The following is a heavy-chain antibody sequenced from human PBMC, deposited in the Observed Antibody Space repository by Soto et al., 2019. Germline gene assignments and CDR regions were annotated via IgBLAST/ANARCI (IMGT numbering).Heavy chain of an antibody. V-gene: IGHV1-69*13. CDR3: APDPVAYSSGVEWYDP. D-gene: IGHD6-19*01. J-gene: IGHJ5*02. CDR1: GGTFSSYR. Sequence: ASAKVSCKASGGTFSSYRINWVRQAPGQGLEWVGGIVPIYRTADYAQKFQGRVTITADEFARTAYMELSSLRSDDTAVYYCAPDPVAYSSGVEWYDPWGHGTLVTVSS. CDR2: IVPIYRTA.